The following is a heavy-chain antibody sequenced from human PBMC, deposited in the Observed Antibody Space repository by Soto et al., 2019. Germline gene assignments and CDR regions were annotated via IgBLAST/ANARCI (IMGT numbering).Heavy chain of an antibody. J-gene: IGHJ3*02. Sequence: QVQLQESGPGLVKPSQTLSLTCTVSGGSISSGGYYWSWIRQHPGKGLEWIVYIYYSGSTYYNPSLKSRVTISVDTSKNQFSLKLSSVTAADTAVYYCARDYSIGYAFDIWGQGTMVTVSS. D-gene: IGHD2-21*01. CDR3: ARDYSIGYAFDI. CDR1: GGSISSGGYY. V-gene: IGHV4-31*03. CDR2: IYYSGST.